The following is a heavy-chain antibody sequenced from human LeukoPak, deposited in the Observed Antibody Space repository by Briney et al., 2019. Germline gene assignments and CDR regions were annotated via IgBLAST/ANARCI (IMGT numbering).Heavy chain of an antibody. CDR3: AKDREVDDGTVQQLVPSAFDY. D-gene: IGHD6-13*01. J-gene: IGHJ4*02. Sequence: PGGSLRLSCAASGFTFSTYGMHWVRQAPGKGLEWLAFLRYDGSDKYYAYSVEGRFTISRDNAKNSPYLQMNSLRAEDTALYYCAKDREVDDGTVQQLVPSAFDYWGQGTLVTVSS. V-gene: IGHV3-30*02. CDR2: LRYDGSDK. CDR1: GFTFSTYG.